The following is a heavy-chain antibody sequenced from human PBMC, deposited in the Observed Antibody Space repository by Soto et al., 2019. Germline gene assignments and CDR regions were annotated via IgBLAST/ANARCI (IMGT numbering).Heavy chain of an antibody. D-gene: IGHD1-1*01. Sequence: EVQLVESGGGLVNPGGSLRLSCTASGFSISAYSLQWVRQVPGKGLEWVSYISSGSTSIYYADSVKGRFTISRDNAENSLFLQMNSLRYEDTAIYYCAACRPPSPYDWIYAMDVW. J-gene: IGHJ6*01. CDR2: ISSGSTSI. V-gene: IGHV3-48*02. CDR1: GFSISAYS. CDR3: AACRPPSPYDWIYAMDV.